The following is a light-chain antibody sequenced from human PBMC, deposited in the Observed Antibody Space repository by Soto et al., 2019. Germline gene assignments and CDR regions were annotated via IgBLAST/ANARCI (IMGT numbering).Light chain of an antibody. CDR2: SNN. CDR3: AAWDATLNGL. Sequence: QSVLTQPPSESGTPGQRVTISCSGSSSNIGSNTVNWYQQVPGTAPKLLIYSNNQRPSGVPDRFSGSKSGTSASLAISGLQSEDETDYYCAAWDATLNGLFGGGTKLTLL. J-gene: IGLJ2*01. V-gene: IGLV1-44*01. CDR1: SSNIGSNT.